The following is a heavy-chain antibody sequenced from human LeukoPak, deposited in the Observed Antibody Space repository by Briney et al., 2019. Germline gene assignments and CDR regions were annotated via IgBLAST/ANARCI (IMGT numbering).Heavy chain of an antibody. D-gene: IGHD3-22*01. V-gene: IGHV3-21*01. CDR2: ISSSSSYI. CDR1: GFTFSSYS. Sequence: KPGGSLRLSCAASGFTFSSYSMNWVRQAPGKGLEWVSSISSSSSYIYYADSVKGRFTISRDNAKNSLYLQMNSLRAEDTAVYYCVKGRGYYDSSGYYDNWFDPWGQGTLVTVSS. J-gene: IGHJ5*02. CDR3: VKGRGYYDSSGYYDNWFDP.